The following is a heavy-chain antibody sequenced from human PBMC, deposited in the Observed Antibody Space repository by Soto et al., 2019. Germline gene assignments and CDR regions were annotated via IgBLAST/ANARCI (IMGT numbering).Heavy chain of an antibody. Sequence: EVHLVESGGGLAQPGGSLRLSCAASGLTVSSYWMTWVRQAPGKGLEWVANIKQDGSEKYYVDSVKGRFTISRDNAKNSLYLQMNNLRVEDTAVYYCARGEAIGDDPWGHGTLVTVSS. CDR1: GLTVSSYW. CDR3: ARGEAIGDDP. CDR2: IKQDGSEK. V-gene: IGHV3-7*01. J-gene: IGHJ5*02. D-gene: IGHD3-10*01.